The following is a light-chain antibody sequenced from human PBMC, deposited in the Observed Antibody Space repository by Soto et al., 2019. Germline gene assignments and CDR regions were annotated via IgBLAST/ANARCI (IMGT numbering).Light chain of an antibody. CDR2: GNS. V-gene: IGLV1-40*01. J-gene: IGLJ1*01. CDR3: QPYESSLSGYV. CDR1: SCNIGAGYD. Sequence: QSVLTQPRSVSGAPGQRVTISCTGSSCNIGAGYDVHWYQQLPGTAPKLLIYGNSNRPSGVPDRFSGSKSGTSASLAITGLKAENEADYYCQPYESSLSGYVFGTGTKVTVL.